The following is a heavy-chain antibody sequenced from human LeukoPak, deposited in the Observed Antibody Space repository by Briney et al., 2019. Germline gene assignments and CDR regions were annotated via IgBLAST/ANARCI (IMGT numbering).Heavy chain of an antibody. D-gene: IGHD6-13*01. CDR3: TRLMAAAAGRWVDY. CDR2: IRSKANSYAT. CDR1: GFTFSGSA. V-gene: IGHV3-73*01. J-gene: IGHJ4*02. Sequence: GGSLRLSCAASGFTFSGSAMHWVRQASGKGLEWVGRIRSKANSYATAYAASVKGRFTISRDDSKNTAYLQMNSLKTEDTAVYYCTRLMAAAAGRWVDYWGQGTLVTVSS.